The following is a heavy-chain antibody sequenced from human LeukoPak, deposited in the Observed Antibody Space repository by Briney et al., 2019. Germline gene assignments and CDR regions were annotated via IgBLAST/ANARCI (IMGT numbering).Heavy chain of an antibody. J-gene: IGHJ3*02. V-gene: IGHV4-59*12. CDR2: IYYSGST. D-gene: IGHD1-26*01. Sequence: SETLSLTCTVSGGSISSYYWSWIRQPPGKGLEWIGYIYYSGSTNYNPSLKSRVTISVDTSKNQFSLKLSPVTAADTAVYYCARVKVGATIDAFDIWGQGTMVTVSS. CDR1: GGSISSYY. CDR3: ARVKVGATIDAFDI.